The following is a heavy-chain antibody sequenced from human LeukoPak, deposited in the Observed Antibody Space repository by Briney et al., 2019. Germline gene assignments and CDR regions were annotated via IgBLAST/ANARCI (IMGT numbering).Heavy chain of an antibody. CDR3: ARRYRRDGYNYDY. Sequence: ASETLSLTCAVSGGSISSGGYSWSWIRQPPGKGLEWIGYIYHSGSTYYNPSLKSRVTISVDTSKNQFSLKLSSVTAADTAVYYCARRYRRDGYNYDYWGQGTLVTVSS. CDR2: IYHSGST. CDR1: GGSISSGGYS. V-gene: IGHV4-30-2*03. D-gene: IGHD5-24*01. J-gene: IGHJ4*02.